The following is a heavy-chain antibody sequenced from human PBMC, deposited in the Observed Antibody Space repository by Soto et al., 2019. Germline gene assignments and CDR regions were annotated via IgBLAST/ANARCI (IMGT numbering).Heavy chain of an antibody. J-gene: IGHJ6*03. D-gene: IGHD2-2*01. CDR3: ARTYVTDVVVVPASKDYMDV. CDR1: GGSISSSSSS. V-gene: IGHV4-39*01. CDR2: ISYSGST. Sequence: SETLSLTCTVSGGSISSSSSSWGWIRQPPGKGLEWLGIISYSGSTYYSPSLKSRVTISVDASKNLFSLKLSSVTAADTAVYYCARTYVTDVVVVPASKDYMDVWGKGTTVTAP.